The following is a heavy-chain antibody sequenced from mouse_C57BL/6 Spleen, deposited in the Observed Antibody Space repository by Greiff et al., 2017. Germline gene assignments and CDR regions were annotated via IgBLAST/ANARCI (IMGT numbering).Heavy chain of an antibody. J-gene: IGHJ3*01. CDR3: ARGQLRLLSFAY. Sequence: QVQLQQPGAELVQPGASVKLSCKASGFTFTSYWMQWVKQRPGQGLEWIGEIDPSDSYTNYHQKFKGKVTLSVDTSSSTAYMQLSSLTSEDSAVYYCARGQLRLLSFAYWGQGTLVTASA. CDR2: IDPSDSYT. V-gene: IGHV1-50*01. CDR1: GFTFTSYW. D-gene: IGHD3-2*02.